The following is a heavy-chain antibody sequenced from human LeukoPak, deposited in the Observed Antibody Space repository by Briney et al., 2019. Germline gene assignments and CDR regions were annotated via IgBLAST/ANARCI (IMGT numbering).Heavy chain of an antibody. V-gene: IGHV3-7*03. CDR1: GFTFSSYW. J-gene: IGHJ6*02. CDR2: INHNGNVN. CDR3: ARGGGLDV. D-gene: IGHD3-16*01. Sequence: PGGSLRLSCAASGFTFSSYWMNWARQAPGKGLEWVASINHNGNVNYYVDSVKGRFTISRDNAKSSLYLQMSNLRAEDTAVYFCARGGGLDVWGHGATVTVSS.